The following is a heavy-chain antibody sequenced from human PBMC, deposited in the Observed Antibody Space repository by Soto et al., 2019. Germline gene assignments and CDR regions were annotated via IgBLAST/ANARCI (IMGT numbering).Heavy chain of an antibody. V-gene: IGHV4-34*01. CDR1: GGSFSCYY. J-gene: IGHJ4*02. CDR3: ARGLSFYDSSGTIPYY. D-gene: IGHD3-22*01. Sequence: LETLSLTCAVYGGSFSCYYWSWIRQPPGKGLEWIGEINHSGSTNYNPSLKSRVTISVDTSKNQFSLKLSSVTAADTAVYYCARGLSFYDSSGTIPYYWGQGTLVTVSS. CDR2: INHSGST.